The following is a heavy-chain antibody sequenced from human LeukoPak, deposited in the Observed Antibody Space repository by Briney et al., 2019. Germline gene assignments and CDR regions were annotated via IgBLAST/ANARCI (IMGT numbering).Heavy chain of an antibody. D-gene: IGHD6-13*01. CDR1: GYTFTSYG. J-gene: IGHJ6*02. V-gene: IGHV1-18*01. CDR2: ISAYNGNT. CDR3: ARDYSSSWHGTDYYYYGMDV. Sequence: GASVKVSCKASGYTFTSYGISWVRRAPGQGLEWMGWISAYNGNTNYAQKLQGRVTMTTDTSTSTAYMELRSLRSDDAAVYYCARDYSSSWHGTDYYYYGMDVWGQGTTVTVSS.